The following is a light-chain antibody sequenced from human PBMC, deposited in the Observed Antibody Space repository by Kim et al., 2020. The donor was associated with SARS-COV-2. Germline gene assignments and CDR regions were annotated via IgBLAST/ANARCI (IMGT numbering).Light chain of an antibody. CDR2: GAS. Sequence: EIVMTQSPATLSVSPGERATLFCRASQSVSSILAWYQQKPGQAPRLLIYGASTRATGIPARFSGSGSGTEFTLTISSLQSEDFAVYYCQKYNNWYTLGQGTKLEI. V-gene: IGKV3-15*01. CDR1: QSVSSI. CDR3: QKYNNWYT. J-gene: IGKJ2*01.